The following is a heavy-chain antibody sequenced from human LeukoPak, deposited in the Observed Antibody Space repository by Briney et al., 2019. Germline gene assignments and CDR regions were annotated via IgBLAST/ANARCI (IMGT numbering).Heavy chain of an antibody. V-gene: IGHV3-30*18. J-gene: IGHJ4*02. D-gene: IGHD3-3*01. Sequence: TGGSLRLSCAASGFTFSSYGMHWVRQAPGKGLEWVAVISYDGSNKYYADSVKGRFTISRDNSKNTLYLQMNSLRAEDTAVYYCAKDLEGLRHLDYWGQGTLVTVSS. CDR1: GFTFSSYG. CDR3: AKDLEGLRHLDY. CDR2: ISYDGSNK.